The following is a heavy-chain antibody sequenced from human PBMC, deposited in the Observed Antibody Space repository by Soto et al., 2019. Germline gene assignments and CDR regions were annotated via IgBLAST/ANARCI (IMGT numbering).Heavy chain of an antibody. Sequence: QVQLQQWGAGLLKPSETLSLTCAVYGGSFSGYYWSWIRQPPGKGLEWIGEINHSGSTDNNPSLKSRVIISADMSRNQFSMNLSSVTAADTAVYYCARSTGDSSFGFDYWGQGTLVTVSS. V-gene: IGHV4-34*01. CDR1: GGSFSGYY. CDR3: ARSTGDSSFGFDY. D-gene: IGHD2-2*01. CDR2: INHSGST. J-gene: IGHJ4*02.